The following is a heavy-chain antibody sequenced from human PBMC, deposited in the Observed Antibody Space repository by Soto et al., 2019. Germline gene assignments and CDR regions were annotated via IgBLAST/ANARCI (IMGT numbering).Heavy chain of an antibody. D-gene: IGHD6-13*01. CDR2: INHSGSI. CDR1: GGSFSGYY. Sequence: QVQLQQWGAGLLKPSETLSLTCAVYGGSFSGYYWSWIRQPPGKGLEWIGEINHSGSIKYNPSLKSRVTISVDTSKNQFSLKLSSVTAADTAVYYCAREKPYSSSWYHDYWGQGTLVTVSS. V-gene: IGHV4-34*01. CDR3: AREKPYSSSWYHDY. J-gene: IGHJ4*02.